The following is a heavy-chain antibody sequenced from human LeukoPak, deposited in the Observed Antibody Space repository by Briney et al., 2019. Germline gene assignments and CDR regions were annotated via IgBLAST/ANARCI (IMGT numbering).Heavy chain of an antibody. J-gene: IGHJ4*02. CDR2: IKQDGSEE. V-gene: IGHV3-7*01. CDR1: GFIFSSYW. CDR3: AREERTRRTLDY. Sequence: GGSLRLSCAASGFIFSSYWMSWVRQAPGKGLEWVANIKQDGSEEVYVDSVKGRFTISRDNAKNSLYLQMNSLRAEDTAVYYCAREERTRRTLDYWGQGTLVTVSS. D-gene: IGHD1-1*01.